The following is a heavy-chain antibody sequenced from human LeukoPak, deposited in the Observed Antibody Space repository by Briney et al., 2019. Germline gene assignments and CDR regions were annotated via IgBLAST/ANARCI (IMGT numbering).Heavy chain of an antibody. CDR3: TRAKGPKGSGFFGVVTRDAFDI. Sequence: SETLSLTCTVSGGSISSSSYYWGWIRQPPGKGLEWIGSIYYSGSTNYNPSLKSRVTISVDTSKNQFSLKLSSVTAADTAVYYCTRAKGPKGSGFFGVVTRDAFDIWGQGTMVTVSS. J-gene: IGHJ3*02. CDR1: GGSISSSSYY. CDR2: IYYSGST. D-gene: IGHD3-3*01. V-gene: IGHV4-39*07.